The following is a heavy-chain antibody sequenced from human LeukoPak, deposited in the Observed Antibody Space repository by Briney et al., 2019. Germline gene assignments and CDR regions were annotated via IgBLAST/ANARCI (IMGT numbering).Heavy chain of an antibody. CDR1: GYHFTTYW. Sequence: GDSLKISCKVSGYHFTTYWIAWVRQKPGKGLEWMGMVFPGDSKTNYSPASLGQVTMSVDKSIGAAYLQWRSLKASDTAMYYCARLDTKNYQFWGQGTLVSVSS. D-gene: IGHD1-7*01. CDR2: VFPGDSKT. J-gene: IGHJ4*02. V-gene: IGHV5-51*01. CDR3: ARLDTKNYQF.